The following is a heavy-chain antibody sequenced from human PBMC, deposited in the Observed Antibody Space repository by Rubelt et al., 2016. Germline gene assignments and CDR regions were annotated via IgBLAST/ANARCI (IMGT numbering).Heavy chain of an antibody. CDR2: IYYSGST. V-gene: IGHV4-31*03. CDR3: ARDYYGSGSYSVPFDY. CDR1: GGSISSGGYY. D-gene: IGHD3-10*01. Sequence: QVQLQESGPGLVKPSETLSLTCTVSGGSISSGGYYWSWIRQHPGKGLEWIGYIYYSGSTYYNPSLKSRVTISVDTSKNQFSLKLSSVTAADTAVYYCARDYYGSGSYSVPFDYWGQGTLVTVSS. J-gene: IGHJ4*02.